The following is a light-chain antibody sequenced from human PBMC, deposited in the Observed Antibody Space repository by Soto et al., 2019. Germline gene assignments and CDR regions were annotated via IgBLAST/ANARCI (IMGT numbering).Light chain of an antibody. J-gene: IGKJ3*01. CDR3: QQYYSYPQS. Sequence: AILMTQSPSSLSASTGDRVTITCRASQGISSFLAWYQQKPGKAPKLLIYAASTLQSGVPSRFSGSGSGTDFTLTISCLQSEDFATYYCQQYYSYPQSFGPGTKVDIK. CDR1: QGISSF. CDR2: AAS. V-gene: IGKV1-8*01.